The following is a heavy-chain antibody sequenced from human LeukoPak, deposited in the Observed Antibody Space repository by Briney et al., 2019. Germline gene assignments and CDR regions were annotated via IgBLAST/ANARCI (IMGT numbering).Heavy chain of an antibody. D-gene: IGHD3-22*01. CDR3: AADPQRAYYDSSGEDAFDV. Sequence: GASVKVSCKASGNTFSAFYMNWVRQVPGQGLEWMGWIKPLSGSKKYPQDFQGRVTMPRDTSISTAYMALNSLTSDHTAVYYCAADPQRAYYDSSGEDAFDVWGQGTLVIASA. J-gene: IGHJ3*01. V-gene: IGHV1-2*02. CDR2: IKPLSGSK. CDR1: GNTFSAFY.